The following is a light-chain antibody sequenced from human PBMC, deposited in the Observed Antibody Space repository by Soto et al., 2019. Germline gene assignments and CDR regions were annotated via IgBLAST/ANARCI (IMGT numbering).Light chain of an antibody. V-gene: IGKV1-5*01. CDR2: DAS. CDR3: QQYNSYSPLT. CDR1: QSISSW. J-gene: IGKJ4*01. Sequence: DIQMTQSPSTLSASVGDRDTITCRASQSISSWLAWYQQKPGKAPKLLIYDASRLESGVPSRFSGSGSGTEFTLTICSLQPDDFATYYCQQYNSYSPLTFGGGTKVDIK.